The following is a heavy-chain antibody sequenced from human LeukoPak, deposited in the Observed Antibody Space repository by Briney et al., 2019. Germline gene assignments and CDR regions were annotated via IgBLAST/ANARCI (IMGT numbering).Heavy chain of an antibody. V-gene: IGHV4-34*01. CDR2: INQSGTI. J-gene: IGHJ4*02. CDR3: TANPHRDGPLNY. CDR1: GGSFSSYY. D-gene: IGHD5-24*01. Sequence: SETLSLTCAVYGGSFSSYYWSWVRQPPGKGLEWIGEINQSGTINYNPSLESRVTMSVDTSRNQLSLNLFSVTAADTAVYYCTANPHRDGPLNYWGRGILVTVSS.